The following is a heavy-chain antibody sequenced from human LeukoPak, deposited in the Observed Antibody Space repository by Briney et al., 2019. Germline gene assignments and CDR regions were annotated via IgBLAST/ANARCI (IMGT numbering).Heavy chain of an antibody. J-gene: IGHJ4*02. CDR3: ARLIGLGEVSPYFDF. V-gene: IGHV4-38-2*02. CDR1: GYSISSGFY. D-gene: IGHD3-16*02. Sequence: PSETLSLTCTVSGYSISSGFYWGWIRQPPGKGLECIGSIYHSGSTYYNPSLKSRVTISVDTSKNQFSLRLAYVTAADTAVFYCARLIGLGEVSPYFDFWGQGILVTVSS. CDR2: IYHSGST.